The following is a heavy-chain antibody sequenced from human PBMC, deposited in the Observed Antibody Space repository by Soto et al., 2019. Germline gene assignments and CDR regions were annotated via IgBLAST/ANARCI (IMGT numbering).Heavy chain of an antibody. D-gene: IGHD4-4*01. CDR2: ISPSSNYI. J-gene: IGHJ4*02. CDR1: GLTFSSYG. CDR3: AREGWGDDYNSGY. V-gene: IGHV3-21*01. Sequence: EVQLVESGGGQVKPGGSLRLSCAASGLTFSSYGMNWVRQAPGKGLEWVSSISPSSNYIYYADSVKGRFTISRDNAKNSLYLQMNSLRSEDTAVYYCAREGWGDDYNSGYWGQGTLVTVSS.